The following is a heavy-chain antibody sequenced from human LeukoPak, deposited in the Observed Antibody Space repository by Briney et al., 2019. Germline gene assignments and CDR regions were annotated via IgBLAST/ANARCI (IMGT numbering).Heavy chain of an antibody. Sequence: GGSLRLSCAASGFTFSSYSMNWVRQAPGKGLEWVSSISSSSSYIYYADSVKGRFTISRDNAKNSLYLQMNSLRAEDTAVYYCAREPMTMVRGRKPFDPWGQGTLVTVSS. CDR3: AREPMTMVRGRKPFDP. J-gene: IGHJ5*02. CDR1: GFTFSSYS. CDR2: ISSSSSYI. D-gene: IGHD3-10*01. V-gene: IGHV3-21*01.